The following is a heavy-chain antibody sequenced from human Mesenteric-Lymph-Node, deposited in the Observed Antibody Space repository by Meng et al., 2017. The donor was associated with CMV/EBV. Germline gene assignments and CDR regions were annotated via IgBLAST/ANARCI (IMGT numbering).Heavy chain of an antibody. J-gene: IGHJ4*02. CDR1: GFTFTNYA. Sequence: GGSLRLSCVGSGFTFTNYALHWVRQAPGKGLEWVALISYDGNKSDYADSVKGRFTVSRDNSKNTLYLEINSLSAEDTAIYYCARVKGYSINYYYIDYWGQGTLVTVSS. V-gene: IGHV3-30-3*01. D-gene: IGHD5-18*01. CDR2: ISYDGNKS. CDR3: ARVKGYSINYYYIDY.